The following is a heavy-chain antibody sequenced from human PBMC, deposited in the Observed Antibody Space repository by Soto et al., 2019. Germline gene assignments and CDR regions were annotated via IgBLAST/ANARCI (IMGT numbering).Heavy chain of an antibody. CDR3: AREPDYGDLYYYYGMDV. J-gene: IGHJ6*02. CDR1: GFTFSSYS. D-gene: IGHD4-17*01. Sequence: GGSLRLSCAASGFTFSSYSMNWVRQAPGKGLEWVSYISSSSSTIYYADSVKGRFTISRDNAKNSLYLQMNSLRDEDTAVYYCAREPDYGDLYYYYGMDVWGQGTTVTVSS. CDR2: ISSSSSTI. V-gene: IGHV3-48*02.